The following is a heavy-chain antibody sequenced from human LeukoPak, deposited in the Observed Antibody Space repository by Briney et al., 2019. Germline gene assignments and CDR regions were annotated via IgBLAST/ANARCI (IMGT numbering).Heavy chain of an antibody. CDR3: ARQVHAFDI. D-gene: IGHD4/OR15-4a*01. V-gene: IGHV1-2*02. CDR2: INPNSGVT. Sequence: ASVKVSCKASGYTFTSYGISWVRQAPGQGLEWMGWINPNSGVTKSAQKFQGRVTMTRDTSISTAYMELSRLRSDDTAVYYCARQVHAFDIWGQGTMVTVSS. CDR1: GYTFTSYG. J-gene: IGHJ3*02.